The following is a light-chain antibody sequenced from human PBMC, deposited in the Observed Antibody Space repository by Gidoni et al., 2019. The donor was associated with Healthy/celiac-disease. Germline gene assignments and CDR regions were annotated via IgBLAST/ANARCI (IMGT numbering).Light chain of an antibody. CDR1: NMGSKS. CDR2: DDS. J-gene: IGLJ1*01. Sequence: SYVRTQPPSVSVAPGKPARITCGGNNMGSKSLHWYQQKPGQAPVLVVYDDSYRPSGIPERFSGSNSGNTATLTISRVEAGDEADYYCQVWDSSSAHYVFGTGTKVTVL. CDR3: QVWDSSSAHYV. V-gene: IGLV3-21*03.